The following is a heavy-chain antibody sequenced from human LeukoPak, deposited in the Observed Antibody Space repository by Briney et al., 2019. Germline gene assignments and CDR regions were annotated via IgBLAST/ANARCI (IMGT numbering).Heavy chain of an antibody. CDR2: INHSGST. CDR1: GGSFSGYY. D-gene: IGHD6-13*01. J-gene: IGHJ6*03. Sequence: SETLSLTCAVYGGSFSGYYWSWIRQPPGKGLEWIGEINHSGSTNYNPSLKSRVTISVDTSKNQFSLKLSSVTAADTAVYYRARGRGGAAAGWETYYYYMDVWGKGTTVTVSS. V-gene: IGHV4-34*01. CDR3: ARGRGGAAAGWETYYYYMDV.